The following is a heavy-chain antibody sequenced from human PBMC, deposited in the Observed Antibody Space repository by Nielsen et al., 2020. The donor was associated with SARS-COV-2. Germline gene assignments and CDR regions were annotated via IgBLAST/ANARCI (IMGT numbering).Heavy chain of an antibody. V-gene: IGHV3-9*01. CDR2: IRWNSGSI. CDR3: AKDPYYDFWSGSAGGAFDI. J-gene: IGHJ3*02. CDR1: GFMFDDYA. Sequence: GGSLRLSCAASGFMFDDYAMHWVRQAPGKGMEWVSGIRWNSGSIGYADSVKGRFTISRDNAKNSLYLQMNSLRAEDTALYYCAKDPYYDFWSGSAGGAFDIWGQGTMVTVSS. D-gene: IGHD3-3*01.